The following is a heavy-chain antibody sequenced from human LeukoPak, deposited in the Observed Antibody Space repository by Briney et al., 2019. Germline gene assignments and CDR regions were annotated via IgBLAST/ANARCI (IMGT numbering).Heavy chain of an antibody. Sequence: PGGSLRLSCAASGFTVSSNYMSWVRQAPGKGLEWVSVIYSGGSTYYADSVKGRFTISRDNSKNTLYLQMNSLRAEDTAVYYCAKEIDGDHTAVDDWGQGTLVTVSS. V-gene: IGHV3-53*01. J-gene: IGHJ4*02. CDR3: AKEIDGDHTAVDD. D-gene: IGHD2-21*02. CDR2: IYSGGST. CDR1: GFTVSSNY.